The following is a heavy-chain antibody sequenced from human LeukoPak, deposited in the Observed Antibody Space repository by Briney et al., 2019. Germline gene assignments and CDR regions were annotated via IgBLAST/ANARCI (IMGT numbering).Heavy chain of an antibody. Sequence: AGSLRLSCAASGFTFSSYAMSWLRQAPGKGLEWVSAISGSGGSTYYADSVKGRFTISRDNSKNTLYLQMNSLRAEDTAVYYCAKAVVPGAIKSWFDPWGQGTLVTVSS. D-gene: IGHD2-2*02. CDR1: GFTFSSYA. V-gene: IGHV3-23*01. CDR2: ISGSGGST. J-gene: IGHJ5*02. CDR3: AKAVVPGAIKSWFDP.